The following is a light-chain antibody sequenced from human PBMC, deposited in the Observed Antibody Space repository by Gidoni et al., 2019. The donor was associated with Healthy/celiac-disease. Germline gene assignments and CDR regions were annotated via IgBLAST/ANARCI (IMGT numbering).Light chain of an antibody. CDR2: KDS. Sequence: SYELTQLAPVSVSPGQTASITCSGDALPKQYAYWSQQKPGQAPVLVIYKDSERPSGIPERFSGSSSGTTVTLTISGVQAGDEADYYWQSADSRGTYRVCGGGTKLTVL. CDR1: ALPKQY. J-gene: IGLJ3*02. CDR3: QSADSRGTYRV. V-gene: IGLV3-25*02.